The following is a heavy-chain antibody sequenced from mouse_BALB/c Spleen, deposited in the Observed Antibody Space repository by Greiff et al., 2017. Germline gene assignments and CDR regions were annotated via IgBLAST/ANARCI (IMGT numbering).Heavy chain of an antibody. D-gene: IGHD1-3*01. CDR1: GFSLTSYG. J-gene: IGHJ4*01. V-gene: IGHV2-9*02. CDR3: ARIYDFYAMDY. Sequence: VKVVESGPGLVAPSQSLSITCTVSGFSLTSYGVHWVRQPPGKGLEWLGVIWAGGSTNYNSALMSRLSISKDNSKSQVFLKMNSLQTDDTAMYYCARIYDFYAMDYWGQGTSVTVSS. CDR2: IWAGGST.